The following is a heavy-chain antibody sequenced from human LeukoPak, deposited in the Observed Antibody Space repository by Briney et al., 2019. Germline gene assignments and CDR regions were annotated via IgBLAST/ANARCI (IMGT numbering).Heavy chain of an antibody. J-gene: IGHJ4*02. Sequence: GGSLRLSCAASGFTFSSYYMSWVRQAPGRGLEWVANIKQDGSEKFYVDSVKGRLTISRDNAKDSLYLQMNSLRAEDTAVYYCARGSYGYVDYWGQGTLVTVSS. CDR3: ARGSYGYVDY. D-gene: IGHD5-18*01. CDR2: IKQDGSEK. CDR1: GFTFSSYY. V-gene: IGHV3-7*01.